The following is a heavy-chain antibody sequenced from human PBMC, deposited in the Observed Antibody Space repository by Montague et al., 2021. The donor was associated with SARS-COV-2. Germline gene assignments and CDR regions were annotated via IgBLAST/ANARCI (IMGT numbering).Heavy chain of an antibody. CDR2: FYIVGST. CDR3: SRETITADAFDI. V-gene: IGHV4-59*02. Sequence: SETLSLTCTVSGASVGSSDWGWIRLSPGKGLEWIGYFYIVGSTDYNPSLKIRATISRDTYKNQFSLKVRSVTAADTAVYYCSRETITADAFDIWGQGTMVTVSS. D-gene: IGHD5-18*01. CDR1: GASVGSSD. J-gene: IGHJ3*02.